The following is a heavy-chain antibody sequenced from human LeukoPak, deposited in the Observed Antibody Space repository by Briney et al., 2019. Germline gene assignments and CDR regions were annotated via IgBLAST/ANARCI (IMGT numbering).Heavy chain of an antibody. D-gene: IGHD3-9*01. CDR2: MNPNSGNT. V-gene: IGHV1-8*01. CDR3: ARGGGYDILTFLDY. Sequence: GASVKVSCKASGYTFTSYDINWVRQATGQGLEWMGWMNPNSGNTGYAQKFQGRVAMTRNTSISTAYMELSSLRSEDTAVYYCARGGGYDILTFLDYWGQGTLVTVSS. J-gene: IGHJ4*02. CDR1: GYTFTSYD.